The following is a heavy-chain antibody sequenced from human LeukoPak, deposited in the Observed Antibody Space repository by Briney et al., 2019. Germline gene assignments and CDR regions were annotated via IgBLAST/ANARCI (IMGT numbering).Heavy chain of an antibody. CDR2: ISSAGTL. J-gene: IGHJ4*02. V-gene: IGHV3-48*03. CDR3: ATVRRDYYNNIDY. D-gene: IGHD5-24*01. CDR1: GFTFSSSE. Sequence: GGSLRLSCAAAGFTFSSSEMNWVRRAPGKGLEWISYISSAGTLYYADFAKGRFTISRDNAKSSLYLQMNSLRAEDTGIYYCATVRRDYYNNIDYWGQGTLVTVSS.